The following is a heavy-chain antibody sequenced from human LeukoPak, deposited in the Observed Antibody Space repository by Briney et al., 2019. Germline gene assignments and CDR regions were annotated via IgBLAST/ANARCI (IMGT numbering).Heavy chain of an antibody. CDR2: IYPGDSDT. V-gene: IGHV5-51*01. J-gene: IGHJ6*02. CDR3: ARLVGLFNNYYYGMDV. D-gene: IGHD2/OR15-2a*01. CDR1: GYSFTSYW. Sequence: GESLKISCKGSGYSFTSYWIGWVRQMPGKGLEWMGIIYPGDSDTRYSPSFQGQVTISADESISTAYLQWSSLKASDTAMYYCARLVGLFNNYYYGMDVWGQGTTVTVSS.